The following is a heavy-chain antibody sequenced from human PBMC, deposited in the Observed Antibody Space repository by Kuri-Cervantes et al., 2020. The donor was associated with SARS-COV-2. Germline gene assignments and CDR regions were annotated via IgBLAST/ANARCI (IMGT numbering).Heavy chain of an antibody. CDR3: ARDQDYGDYVEVGWFDP. Sequence: TLSLTCTVSGDSIGSGSYYWSWIRQPAGKGLEWIGHIYASGNTNYNSSLKSRVTISVDTSKNQFSLKLSSVTAADTAVYHCARDQDYGDYVEVGWFDPWGQGTLVTVSS. CDR2: IYASGNT. V-gene: IGHV4-61*09. D-gene: IGHD4-17*01. CDR1: GDSIGSGSYY. J-gene: IGHJ5*02.